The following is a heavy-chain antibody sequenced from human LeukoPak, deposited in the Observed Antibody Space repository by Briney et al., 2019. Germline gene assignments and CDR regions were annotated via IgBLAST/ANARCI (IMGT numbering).Heavy chain of an antibody. CDR2: IYYSGST. D-gene: IGHD3-10*01. V-gene: IGHV4-59*08. J-gene: IGHJ4*02. CDR3: ARQTQVGSHDY. Sequence: SETLSLTCTVSGGSISSYYWSWIRQPPGKGLEWIGYIYYSGSTNYNPSLKSRVTISVDTSKNQFSLKLSSVTAADTAVYYCARQTQVGSHDYWGQGTLVTVSS. CDR1: GGSISSYY.